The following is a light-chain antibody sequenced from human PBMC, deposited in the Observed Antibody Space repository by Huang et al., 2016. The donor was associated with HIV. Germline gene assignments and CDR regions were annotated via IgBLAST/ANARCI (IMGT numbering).Light chain of an antibody. CDR2: AAS. CDR3: QQSRSLPRT. V-gene: IGKV1-39*01. Sequence: DIQLTQSPSSLSASVGDGITITCRAIENIVYSLSWFRQRPGQAPKALIYAASRLHTGVPSKFSATGSGTNFTLSIDGLGPEDFATYYCQQSRSLPRTYGGGTKVDI. J-gene: IGKJ4*01. CDR1: ENIVYS.